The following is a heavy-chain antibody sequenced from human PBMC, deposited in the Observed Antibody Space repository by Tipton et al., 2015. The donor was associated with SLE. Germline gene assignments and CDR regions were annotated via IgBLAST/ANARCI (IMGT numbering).Heavy chain of an antibody. CDR2: IHSGGST. V-gene: IGHV3-53*05. D-gene: IGHD1-1*01. Sequence: SLRLSCAASGLTVSSNSMSWVRQAPGKGLEWVSVIHSGGSTFYVASVKGRFTISRDISKNTLYLQMDNLGTEDTALYYCAILDTTPSSFWGQGTLVTVSS. CDR1: GLTVSSNS. CDR3: AILDTTPSSF. J-gene: IGHJ4*02.